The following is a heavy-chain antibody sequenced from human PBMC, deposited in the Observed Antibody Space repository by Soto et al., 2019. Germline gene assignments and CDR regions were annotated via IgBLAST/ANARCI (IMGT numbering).Heavy chain of an antibody. D-gene: IGHD5-12*01. V-gene: IGHV4-30-4*01. CDR3: ARYSGYEGLRFDP. Sequence: SETLSLTCTVSGGSISSGDYYWSWIRQPPGKGLEWIGYMYYSGSTYYNPSLKSRVTISVDTSKNQFSLKLSSVTAADTAVYYCARYSGYEGLRFDPWGQGTLVTVPS. CDR1: GGSISSGDYY. J-gene: IGHJ5*02. CDR2: MYYSGST.